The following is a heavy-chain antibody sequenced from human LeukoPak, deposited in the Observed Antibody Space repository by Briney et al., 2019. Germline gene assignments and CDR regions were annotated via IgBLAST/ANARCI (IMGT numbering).Heavy chain of an antibody. CDR2: ISNSGTT. Sequence: SQTLSLTFAVSGDSVSSGGYYWTWIRQHPGKGLEWIGYISNSGTTSYNPSLKRRVSISVDTSNNQFSLRLSSVTAADTAVYYCARDVVVTSSPDSFDIWGRGTMVTVSS. V-gene: IGHV4-31*02. CDR1: GDSVSSGGYY. J-gene: IGHJ3*02. D-gene: IGHD2-21*02. CDR3: ARDVVVTSSPDSFDI.